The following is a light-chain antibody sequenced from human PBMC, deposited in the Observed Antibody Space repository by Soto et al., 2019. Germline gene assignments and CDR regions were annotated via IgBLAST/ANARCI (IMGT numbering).Light chain of an antibody. CDR2: DAS. CDR3: QQYNSYSYT. Sequence: DIQMTKSPSTLPASVGDRVTITCRASQSISSWLAWYQQKPGKAPKLLIYDASSLESGVPSRFSGSGSGTEFTLTISSLQPDDFATYYCQQYNSYSYTFGQGTKLEIK. V-gene: IGKV1-5*01. J-gene: IGKJ2*01. CDR1: QSISSW.